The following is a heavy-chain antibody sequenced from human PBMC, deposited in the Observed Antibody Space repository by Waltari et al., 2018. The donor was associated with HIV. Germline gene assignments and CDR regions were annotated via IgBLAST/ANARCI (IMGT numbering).Heavy chain of an antibody. J-gene: IGHJ6*02. CDR2: MYYSGST. V-gene: IGHV4-59*01. D-gene: IGHD3-3*01. CDR1: GSISNYY. Sequence: GSISNYYWSWIRQPPGKGLEWIGYMYYSGSTNYNPSLKSRVTISVDTSKNQFSLKLSSVTAADTAVYYCARGIYGDISGDMDVWGQGTTVTVSS. CDR3: ARGIYGDISGDMDV.